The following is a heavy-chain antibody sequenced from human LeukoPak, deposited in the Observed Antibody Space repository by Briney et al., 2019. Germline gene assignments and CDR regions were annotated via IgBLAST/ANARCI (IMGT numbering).Heavy chain of an antibody. CDR2: ISGSGGST. CDR1: GFTFSSYA. D-gene: IGHD3-16*01. CDR3: ANEFYDYVWGSYHDY. Sequence: GGSLRLSCAASGFTFSSYAMGWVRQAPGKGLEWVSAISGSGGSTYYADSVKGRFTTARDNSKNTLYLQMHSLRAEDTAVDCCANEFYDYVWGSYHDYWGQGTLVTVS. J-gene: IGHJ4*02. V-gene: IGHV3-23*01.